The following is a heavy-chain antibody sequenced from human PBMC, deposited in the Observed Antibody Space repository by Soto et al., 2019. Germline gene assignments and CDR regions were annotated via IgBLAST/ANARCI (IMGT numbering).Heavy chain of an antibody. J-gene: IGHJ4*02. CDR1: GYTFTSYY. V-gene: IGHV1-46*03. Sequence: GASVKVSCKASGYTFTSYYMHWVRQAPGQGLEWMGIINPSGGSTSYAQKFQGRVTMTRDTSTSTVYMELSSLRSEDTAVYYCARGRHIVVVTAMATDYWGQGTLVTVSS. CDR2: INPSGGST. CDR3: ARGRHIVVVTAMATDY. D-gene: IGHD2-21*02.